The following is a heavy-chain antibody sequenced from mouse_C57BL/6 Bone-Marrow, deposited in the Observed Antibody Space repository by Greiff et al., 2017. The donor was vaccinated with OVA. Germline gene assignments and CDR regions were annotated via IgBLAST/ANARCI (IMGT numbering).Heavy chain of an antibody. Sequence: QVQLQQPGAELVKPGASVKLSCKASGYTFTSYWMHWVKQRPGQGLEWIGMIHPNSGSTNYNEKFKSKATLTVDKSSSTAYMQLSSLTSEDSAVYYCARLGLHSGSSYFDYWGQGTTLTVSS. V-gene: IGHV1-64*01. J-gene: IGHJ2*01. D-gene: IGHD1-1*01. CDR3: ARLGLHSGSSYFDY. CDR1: GYTFTSYW. CDR2: IHPNSGST.